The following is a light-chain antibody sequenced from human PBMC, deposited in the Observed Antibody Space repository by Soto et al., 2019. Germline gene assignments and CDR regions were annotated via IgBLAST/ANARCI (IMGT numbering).Light chain of an antibody. CDR1: QSIAYY. CDR2: AAS. CDR3: QQSSNSPMYT. Sequence: DIQMTQSPSSLSASVGDRVNITCRASQSIAYYLNWFQQKPGKAPKLLIYAASSLQSGVPARFSGSGSGTYFTLSISSLQPEDVATYYCQQSSNSPMYTFGQGTKLYVK. V-gene: IGKV1-39*01. J-gene: IGKJ2*01.